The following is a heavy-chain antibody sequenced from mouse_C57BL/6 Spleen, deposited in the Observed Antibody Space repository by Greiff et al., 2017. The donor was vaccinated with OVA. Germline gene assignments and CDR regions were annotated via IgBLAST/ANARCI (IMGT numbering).Heavy chain of an antibody. CDR3: ARDTTVVPYFDY. Sequence: VQLQQSGAELVKPGASVKISCKASGYAFSSYWMNWVKQRPGKGLEWIGQIYPGDGDTNYNGKFKGKATLTADKSSSTAYMQLSSLTSEDSAVYFCARDTTVVPYFDYWGQGTTLTVSS. CDR1: GYAFSSYW. CDR2: IYPGDGDT. D-gene: IGHD1-1*01. J-gene: IGHJ2*01. V-gene: IGHV1-80*01.